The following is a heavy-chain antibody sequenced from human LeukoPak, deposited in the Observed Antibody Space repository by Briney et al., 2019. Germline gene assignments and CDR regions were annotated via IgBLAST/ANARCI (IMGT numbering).Heavy chain of an antibody. CDR1: GFTFSSYE. CDR3: ARGVTMVRGVINYFDY. J-gene: IGHJ4*02. D-gene: IGHD3-10*01. Sequence: GGSLRLSCAASGFTFSSYEMNWVRQAPGKGLEWVSSISSSSSYIYYADSVKGRFTISRDNAKNSLYLQMNSLRAEDTAVYYCARGVTMVRGVINYFDYWGQGTLVTVSS. V-gene: IGHV3-21*01. CDR2: ISSSSSYI.